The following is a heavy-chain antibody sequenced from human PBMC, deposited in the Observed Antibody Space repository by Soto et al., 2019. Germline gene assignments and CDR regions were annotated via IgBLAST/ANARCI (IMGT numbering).Heavy chain of an antibody. D-gene: IGHD1-26*01. CDR2: INSEGSST. V-gene: IGHV3-74*01. Sequence: EVQLVESGGGLVQPGGSLRLSCAASGFTISGHWMHWVRQVPGKGQVWVSRINSEGSSTSYADSVKGRFIISRDNAKNTLFLQMNSLGAEDTAVYYCARSYSVAYGCFDPLGQGTLVTVSS. J-gene: IGHJ5*02. CDR3: ARSYSVAYGCFDP. CDR1: GFTISGHW.